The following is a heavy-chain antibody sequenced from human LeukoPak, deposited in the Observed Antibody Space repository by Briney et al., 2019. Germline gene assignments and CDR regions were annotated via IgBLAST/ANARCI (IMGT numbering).Heavy chain of an antibody. CDR1: GGSFSGSY. Sequence: SETLSLTCAVYGGSFSGSYWSWIRQPPGKGLEWIGEINHSGSTNYNPSLKSRVTISVDTSKNQFSLKLSSVTAADTAVYYCARHEYYYDSSGYMQAFDIWGQGTMVTVSS. CDR2: INHSGST. J-gene: IGHJ3*02. V-gene: IGHV4-34*01. CDR3: ARHEYYYDSSGYMQAFDI. D-gene: IGHD3-22*01.